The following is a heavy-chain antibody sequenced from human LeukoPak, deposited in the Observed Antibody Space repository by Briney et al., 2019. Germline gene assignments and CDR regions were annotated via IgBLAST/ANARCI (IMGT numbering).Heavy chain of an antibody. CDR3: ARGVLLWFGELSTPRFQSPYYFDY. Sequence: PSETLSFTCAVYGGTFSGYYWSWIRQPPGKRLEWIGEINHSGGTNYNPSLKSRVTISVDTSKNQFSLKLSSVTAADTAVYYCARGVLLWFGELSTPRFQSPYYFDYWGQGTLVTVSP. CDR2: INHSGGT. V-gene: IGHV4-34*01. D-gene: IGHD3-10*01. CDR1: GGTFSGYY. J-gene: IGHJ4*02.